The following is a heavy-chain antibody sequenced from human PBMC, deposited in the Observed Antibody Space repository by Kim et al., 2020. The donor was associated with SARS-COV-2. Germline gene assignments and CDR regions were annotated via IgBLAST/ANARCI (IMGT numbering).Heavy chain of an antibody. V-gene: IGHV4-39*07. J-gene: IGHJ4*02. D-gene: IGHD3-3*01. Sequence: PLQSRFTISVDTSKNQLSLKLSSVTAADTAVYYCARSITIFGVVIPFDYWGQGTLVTVSS. CDR3: ARSITIFGVVIPFDY.